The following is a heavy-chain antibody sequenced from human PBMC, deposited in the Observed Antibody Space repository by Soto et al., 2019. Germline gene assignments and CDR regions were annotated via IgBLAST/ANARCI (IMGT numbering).Heavy chain of an antibody. CDR3: STDRRIASSDY. CDR1: GFTFTNAW. Sequence: EVQLVESGGGLVKPGESLRLSCAASGFTFTNAWMGWVRQAPGKGLEWVGRVKSKSDGETTDYAAPVKGIFTISRDDSKNTLYLQMNSLNAEDTDVYYCSTDRRIASSDYWGQGTLVTVSS. V-gene: IGHV3-15*01. D-gene: IGHD2-21*01. J-gene: IGHJ4*02. CDR2: VKSKSDGETT.